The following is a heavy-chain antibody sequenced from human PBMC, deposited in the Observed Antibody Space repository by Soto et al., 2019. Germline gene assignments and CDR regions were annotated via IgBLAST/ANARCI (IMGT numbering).Heavy chain of an antibody. CDR3: ARGPRLSERMDPDWYFDL. D-gene: IGHD3-10*01. V-gene: IGHV6-1*01. Sequence: SQTLSLTCAISGDSVSSNSAAWNWIRQSPSRGLEWLGRTYYRSKWYNDYAVSVKSRITINPDTSKNQFSLQLNSVTPEDTAVYSCARGPRLSERMDPDWYFDLWGRGTLVTVSS. CDR1: GDSVSSNSAA. J-gene: IGHJ2*01. CDR2: TYYRSKWYN.